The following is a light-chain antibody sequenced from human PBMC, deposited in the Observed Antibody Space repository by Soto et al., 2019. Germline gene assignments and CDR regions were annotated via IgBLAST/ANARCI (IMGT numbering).Light chain of an antibody. Sequence: DIQMTQSPSSLSASVGDRVTITCQASHDIRKYLNWYQQKPGKAPRLLIYDASNMEKGVPSRFTGSGSGTDFILTISRLQPEDIATYYCQQYENFPITFGQGTRLETK. V-gene: IGKV1-33*01. CDR3: QQYENFPIT. CDR2: DAS. CDR1: HDIRKY. J-gene: IGKJ5*01.